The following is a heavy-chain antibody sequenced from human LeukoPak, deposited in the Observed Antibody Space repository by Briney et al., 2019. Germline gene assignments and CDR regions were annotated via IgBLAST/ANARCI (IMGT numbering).Heavy chain of an antibody. CDR2: INPNSGGT. Sequence: ASVKVSCKASGYTFTDYYMYWVRQAPGQGLEWMGRINPNSGGTNYAQRFQGRVTMTRDTSISTAYMELSRLRSDDTAVYYCAIYYDSSGFDAFDIWGQGTMVTVSS. J-gene: IGHJ3*02. CDR3: AIYYDSSGFDAFDI. CDR1: GYTFTDYY. V-gene: IGHV1-2*06. D-gene: IGHD3-22*01.